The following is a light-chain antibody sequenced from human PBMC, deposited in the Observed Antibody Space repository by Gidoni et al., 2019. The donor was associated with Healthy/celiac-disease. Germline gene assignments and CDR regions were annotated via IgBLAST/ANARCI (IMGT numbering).Light chain of an antibody. CDR2: EGS. J-gene: IGLJ2*01. V-gene: IGLV2-23*03. CDR3: CSYAGSSTFGVV. CDR1: SSDVGSYNL. Sequence: QSALTQPAPVSGSPGQSITISCTGTSSDVGSYNLVSWYQQHPGKAPKLMIYEGSKRPSGVSNRFSGSKSGNTASLTISGLQAEDEADYYCCSYAGSSTFGVVFGGGTKLTVL.